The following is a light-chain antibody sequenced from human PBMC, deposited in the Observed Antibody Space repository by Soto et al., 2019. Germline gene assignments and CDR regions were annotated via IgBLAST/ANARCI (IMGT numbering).Light chain of an antibody. Sequence: QSVLTQAPSVSGAPGQRVTISCTRRSSNIGAGYDVHWYQQLPGTDPKLLIYGNNYRPSGVPDRFSGSKSGTSASLAITGLQAEDEANYYCQSYDSSLSGWVFGGGTKVTVL. CDR3: QSYDSSLSGWV. J-gene: IGLJ3*02. CDR2: GNN. CDR1: SSNIGAGYD. V-gene: IGLV1-40*01.